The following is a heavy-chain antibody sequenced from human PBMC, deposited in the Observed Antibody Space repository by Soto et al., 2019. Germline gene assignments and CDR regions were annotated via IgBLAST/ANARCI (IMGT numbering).Heavy chain of an antibody. CDR2: IYYSGST. CDR3: ARIGISARIIDY. J-gene: IGHJ4*02. Sequence: VQLQESGPGLVKPSQTLSLTCTVSGGSISSGGYYWSWIGEHPGKGLEWIGYIYYSGSTYYNPSLKSRVTISVDTSKNQFSLKLSSVTAADTAVYYCARIGISARIIDYWGQGTLVTVSS. V-gene: IGHV4-31*03. CDR1: GGSISSGGYY. D-gene: IGHD6-6*01.